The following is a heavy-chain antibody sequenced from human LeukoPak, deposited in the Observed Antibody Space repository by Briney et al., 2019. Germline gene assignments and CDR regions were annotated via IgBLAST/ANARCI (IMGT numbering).Heavy chain of an antibody. J-gene: IGHJ4*02. V-gene: IGHV3-9*01. CDR2: ISGNSGSI. D-gene: IGHD2-15*01. CDR3: IKGSGSWVDY. Sequence: PGGSLRLSCAASGFIFDDHAMHWVRQAPGKGLEWVSGISGNSGSIGYADSVKGRFTISRDNAKNSLYLQMNSLRAEDTALYYCIKGSGSWVDYWGQGTLVTVSS. CDR1: GFIFDDHA.